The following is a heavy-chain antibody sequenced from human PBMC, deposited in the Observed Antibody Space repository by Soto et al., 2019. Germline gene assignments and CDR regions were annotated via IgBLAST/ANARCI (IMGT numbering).Heavy chain of an antibody. CDR3: TRGGVGHSPQDLFEH. V-gene: IGHV4-31*02. CDR2: INYSGTT. J-gene: IGHJ1*01. D-gene: IGHD2-8*02. CDR1: DGSISNGGYY. Sequence: FLSRTVSDGSISNGGYYWSWIRQNPGKGLEWIGYINYSGTTYYDPSLKSRVTISVDTSKNQFSLKLSSVTAADTAVYFCTRGGVGHSPQDLFEHWGQGTLVTVSS.